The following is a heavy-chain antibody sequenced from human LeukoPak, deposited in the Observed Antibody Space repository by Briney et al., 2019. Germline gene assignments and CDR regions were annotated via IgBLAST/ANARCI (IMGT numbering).Heavy chain of an antibody. CDR1: GFTVSSNY. V-gene: IGHV4-39*01. CDR2: IYYSGST. J-gene: IGHJ4*02. CDR3: ASQPGYSSSWASYYFDY. D-gene: IGHD6-13*01. Sequence: GSLRLSCAASGFTVSSNYMSWIRQPPGKGLEWIGSIYYSGSTYYNPSLKSRVTISVDTSKNQFSLKLSSVTAADTAVYYCASQPGYSSSWASYYFDYWGQGTLVTVSS.